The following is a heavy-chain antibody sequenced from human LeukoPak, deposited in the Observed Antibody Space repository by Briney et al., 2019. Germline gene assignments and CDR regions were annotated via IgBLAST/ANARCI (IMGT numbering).Heavy chain of an antibody. J-gene: IGHJ4*02. CDR2: ISGSGGST. CDR3: AKGSHIVVVPAAISFDY. D-gene: IGHD2-2*01. Sequence: GSLRLSCAASGFTFSSYAMSWVRPAPGKGLEWVSGISGSGGSTYYADSVKGRFTISRDNSKNTLYLQMNSLRAEDTAVYYCAKGSHIVVVPAAISFDYWGQGTLVTVSS. CDR1: GFTFSSYA. V-gene: IGHV3-23*01.